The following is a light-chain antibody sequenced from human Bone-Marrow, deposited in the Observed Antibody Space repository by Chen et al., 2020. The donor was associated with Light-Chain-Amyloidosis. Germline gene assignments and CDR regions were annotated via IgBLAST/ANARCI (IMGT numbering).Light chain of an antibody. V-gene: IGLV3-25*03. Sequence: SYELTQPPSVSVSPGQTARITCSGDDLPTKYAYWYQQKPGQAPVLVIHRDTERPSGISERFSVSSSGTTATLTISGVKAEDEADYHCQSADSSGTYKAIFGGGTKLTVL. CDR1: DLPTKY. CDR3: QSADSSGTYKAI. J-gene: IGLJ2*01. CDR2: RDT.